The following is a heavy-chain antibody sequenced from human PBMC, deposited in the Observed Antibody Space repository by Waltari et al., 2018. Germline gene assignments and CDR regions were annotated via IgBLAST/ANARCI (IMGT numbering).Heavy chain of an antibody. J-gene: IGHJ4*02. CDR1: GDSISSTYG. CDR3: ARDRGRGLYLDS. CDR2: IHGSGRT. D-gene: IGHD2-15*01. Sequence: QLQLQESGPGLVKPSGTLSLTCTVSGDSISSTYGWSWVRQPPGKGLEWIGQIHGSGRTNYNPSLESRVTIALDTSNNQFSLKVTSATASDTAVYCCARDRGRGLYLDSWGQGALVTVSP. V-gene: IGHV4-4*01.